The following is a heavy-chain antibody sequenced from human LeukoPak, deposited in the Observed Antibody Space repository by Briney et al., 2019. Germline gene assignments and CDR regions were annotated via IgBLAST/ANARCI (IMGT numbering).Heavy chain of an antibody. V-gene: IGHV4-34*01. J-gene: IGHJ6*02. CDR2: INHSGST. CDR3: ARGSLRRYYYGMDV. Sequence: SETLSLTCAVYGGSFSGCYWSWIRQPPGKGLEWIGEINHSGSTNYNPSLKSRVTISVDTSKNQFSLKLSSVTAADTAVYYCARGSLRRYYYGMDVWGQGTTVTVSS. CDR1: GGSFSGCY.